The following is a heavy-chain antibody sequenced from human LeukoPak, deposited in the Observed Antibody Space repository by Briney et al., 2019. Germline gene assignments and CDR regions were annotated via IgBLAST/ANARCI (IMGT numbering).Heavy chain of an antibody. CDR2: ISYSGKS. CDR1: GGSISRGDYY. CDR3: ARVRGYCSGATCYDIIDY. D-gene: IGHD2-15*01. V-gene: IGHV4-30-4*01. J-gene: IGHJ4*02. Sequence: SETLSLTCTVSGGSISRGDYYWRWIRQPPGKVLEWIGPISYSGKSYCNPSLQSRLTISIDTSKNQFFLRLNSVTAADTAVYYCARVRGYCSGATCYDIIDYWGQGTLVTVSS.